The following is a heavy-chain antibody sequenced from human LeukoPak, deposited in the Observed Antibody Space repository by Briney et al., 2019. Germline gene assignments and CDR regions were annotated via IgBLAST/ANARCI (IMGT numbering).Heavy chain of an antibody. CDR2: IEYSETST. V-gene: IGHV3-23*01. D-gene: IGHD3-16*01. J-gene: IGHJ4*02. Sequence: GSLRLSFTVSGFTLSSYEMTWIRPAPGKGLEWVSSIEYSETSTHYADSVKGRFTISRDNSKNTLYLQLNSLSDEDTAVYYCARTLWGLTLLSSDYWGQGTLVTVSS. CDR3: ARTLWGLTLLSSDY. CDR1: GFTLSSYE.